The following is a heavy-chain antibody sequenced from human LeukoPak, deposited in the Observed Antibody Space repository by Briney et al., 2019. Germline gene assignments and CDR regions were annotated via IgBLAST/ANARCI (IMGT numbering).Heavy chain of an antibody. D-gene: IGHD3-22*01. CDR2: INHSGST. J-gene: IGHJ4*02. Sequence: PGGSLRLSCTASGFTFGDYAMSWVRQPPGKGLEWIGEINHSGSTNYNPSLKSRVTISVDTSKNQFSLKLSSVTAADTAVYYCASPTWDSSGYDYWGQGTLVTVSS. CDR3: ASPTWDSSGYDY. CDR1: GFTFGDYA. V-gene: IGHV4-34*01.